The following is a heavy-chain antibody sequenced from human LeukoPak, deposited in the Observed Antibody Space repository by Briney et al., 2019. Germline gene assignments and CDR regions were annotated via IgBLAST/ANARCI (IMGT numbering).Heavy chain of an antibody. CDR2: INPSDGST. CDR1: GYTFTRYY. V-gene: IGHV1-46*01. D-gene: IGHD2-15*01. J-gene: IGHJ4*02. CDR3: ARGREVDATSDFDH. Sequence: ASVKVSFKASGYTFTRYYMHWVRQAPGQGLEWMGIINPSDGSTVYAQKFQGRVTMTRETSTSTVYMEASSLRSEDTAVYYCARGREVDATSDFDHWGQGTLVTVAS.